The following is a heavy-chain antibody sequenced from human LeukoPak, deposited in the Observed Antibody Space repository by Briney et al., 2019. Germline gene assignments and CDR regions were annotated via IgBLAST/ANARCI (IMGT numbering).Heavy chain of an antibody. CDR2: IIYNRNVN. CDR1: GFTFSSYW. V-gene: IGHV3-7*04. D-gene: IGHD2-15*01. J-gene: IGHJ6*02. Sequence: GGSLRLSCAASGFTFSSYWMNWARHAPGKGLEGVASIIYNRNVNYYVDPVKGRFTIYRDNAKDSLYLQIRNLRGEGVAVYLCARGGGLDVWRQGATVTVSS. CDR3: ARGGGLDV.